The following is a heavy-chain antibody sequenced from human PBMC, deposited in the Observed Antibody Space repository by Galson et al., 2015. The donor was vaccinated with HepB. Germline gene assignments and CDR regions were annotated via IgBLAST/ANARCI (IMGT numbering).Heavy chain of an antibody. D-gene: IGHD2-2*01. J-gene: IGHJ6*02. V-gene: IGHV3-53*01. CDR1: GFTVSNNY. CDR2: IYSGGGT. CDR3: ASLPASRYYYHLDV. Sequence: SLRLSCAASGFTVSNNYMTWVRQAPGKGLEWVSFIYSGGGTYYADSVKGRFTISRDNSKNTLYLQMNSLRAEDTALYYCASLPASRYYYHLDVWGQGTTVTVSS.